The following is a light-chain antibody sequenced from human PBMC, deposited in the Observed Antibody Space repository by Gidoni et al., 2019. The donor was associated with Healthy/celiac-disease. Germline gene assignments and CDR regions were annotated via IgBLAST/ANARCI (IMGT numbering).Light chain of an antibody. CDR3: QQRSNWPPLT. V-gene: IGKV3-11*01. Sequence: EIGLTHSPATLSLSPGERATLSCRASQSVSSYLAWYQQKPGPAPRLLIYAASNWDTGIPSRFSGSGSGTDFTLTISSLEPEDFAVYYCQQRSNWPPLTFGQGTRVEIK. CDR1: QSVSSY. J-gene: IGKJ5*01. CDR2: AAS.